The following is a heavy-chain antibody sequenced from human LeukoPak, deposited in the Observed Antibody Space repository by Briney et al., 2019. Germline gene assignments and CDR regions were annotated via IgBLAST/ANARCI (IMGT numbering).Heavy chain of an antibody. D-gene: IGHD1-26*01. CDR1: GFTFNIYW. CDR2: INHDGSEK. J-gene: IGHJ4*02. V-gene: IGHV3-7*05. CDR3: TRNVYWRFDY. Sequence: GGSLRLSCAASGFTFNIYWMTWVRQAPGEGLEWVANINHDGSEKYYVDSVKGRFTISRDNAENSLYLLLNSLRVEDTAIYYRTRNVYWRFDYWGQGTLVSVSS.